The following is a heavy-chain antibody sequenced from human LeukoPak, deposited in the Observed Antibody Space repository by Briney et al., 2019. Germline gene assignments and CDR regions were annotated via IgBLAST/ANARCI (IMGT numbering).Heavy chain of an antibody. Sequence: EGSLRLSCAASGFTVSSNYMSWVRQAPGMGLEWVSTISGSGGSTYYADSVKGRFTISRDNSKNTLYLQMNSLRAEDTAVYYCAKDRYFDLWGRGTLVTVSS. V-gene: IGHV3-23*01. CDR2: ISGSGGST. J-gene: IGHJ2*01. CDR3: AKDRYFDL. CDR1: GFTVSSNY.